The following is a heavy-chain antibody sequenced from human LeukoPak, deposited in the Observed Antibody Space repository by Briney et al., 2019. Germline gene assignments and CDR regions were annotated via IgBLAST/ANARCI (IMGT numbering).Heavy chain of an antibody. CDR1: GFTFSSYA. J-gene: IGHJ4*02. V-gene: IGHV3-23*01. D-gene: IGHD3-10*01. CDR3: ATEVLLWFGDSPGFDY. Sequence: GGSLRLSCAASGFTFSSYAMSWVRQAPGKGLEWVSAISGSGDNTYYADSVKGRFTISRDNSKNTLYLQMNSLRAEDTAVYYCATEVLLWFGDSPGFDYWGQGTLVTVSS. CDR2: ISGSGDNT.